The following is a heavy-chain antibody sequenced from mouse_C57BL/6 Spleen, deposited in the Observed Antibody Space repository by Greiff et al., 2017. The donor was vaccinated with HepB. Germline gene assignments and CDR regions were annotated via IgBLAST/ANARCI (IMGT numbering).Heavy chain of an antibody. CDR2: IDPSDSYT. Sequence: VQLQQPGAELVMPGASVKLSCKASGYTFTSYWMHWVKQRPGQGLEWIGEIDPSDSYTNYNQKFKGKSTLTVDKSSRTAYMQLSSLTSEDSAVYYCARKGSYGNYLDYWGQGTTLTVSS. CDR3: ARKGSYGNYLDY. J-gene: IGHJ2*01. D-gene: IGHD2-1*01. V-gene: IGHV1-69*01. CDR1: GYTFTSYW.